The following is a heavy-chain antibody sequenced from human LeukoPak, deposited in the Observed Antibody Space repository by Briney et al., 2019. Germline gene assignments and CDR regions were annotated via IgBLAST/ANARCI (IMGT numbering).Heavy chain of an antibody. J-gene: IGHJ4*02. D-gene: IGHD3-3*01. CDR3: ARTSTADFWSGTYDY. CDR1: GGSISSGGYY. V-gene: IGHV4-31*03. CDR2: IYYSGST. Sequence: SETLSLTCTVSGGSISSGGYYWSWIRQHPGKGLEWIGYIYYSGSTYYNPSLKSRATISVDTSKIQLSLKLSSVTAADTAVYYCARTSTADFWSGTYDYWGQGTLVTVSS.